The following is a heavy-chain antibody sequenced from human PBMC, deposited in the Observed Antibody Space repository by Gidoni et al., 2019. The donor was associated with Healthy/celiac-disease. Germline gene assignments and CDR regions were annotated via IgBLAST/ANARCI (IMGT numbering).Heavy chain of an antibody. J-gene: IGHJ4*02. CDR2: ISPRSGDT. V-gene: IGHV1-18*01. CDR3: ARGYGDDY. D-gene: IGHD4-17*01. Sequence: QVQLVQSGAEVTQPGASVKVSCKASGYTFTNYGIIWVRQAPGQGLEWVGWISPRSGDTDYAQKFQGRVAMTTDASTTTAFMDLRGLTSDDTAVYYCARGYGDDYWGQGTLLTVSS. CDR1: GYTFTNYG.